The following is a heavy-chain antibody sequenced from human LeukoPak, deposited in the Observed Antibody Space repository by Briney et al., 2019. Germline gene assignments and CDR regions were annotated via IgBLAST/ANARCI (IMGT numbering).Heavy chain of an antibody. D-gene: IGHD6-19*01. CDR1: GYIFTTYY. CDR3: ARDQGVAGFMDV. J-gene: IGHJ6*02. CDR2: INPSDGST. Sequence: ASVKVSCKASGYIFTTYYMHWVRQAPGQGLEWMGVINPSDGSTNYAQRFQGRVTFPSDTSATVVYMDLSSLRSEDTAEYYCARDQGVAGFMDVWGQGTTVTVSS. V-gene: IGHV1-46*01.